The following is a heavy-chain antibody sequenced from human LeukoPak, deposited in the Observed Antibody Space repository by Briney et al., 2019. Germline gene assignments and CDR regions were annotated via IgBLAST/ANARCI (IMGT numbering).Heavy chain of an antibody. D-gene: IGHD6-6*01. CDR2: IIPIFGTA. CDR3: ARGGSSAPHLFDY. V-gene: IGHV1-69*01. Sequence: SVKVSCKASGGTFSSYAISWVRQAPGQGLEWMGGIIPIFGTANYAQKFQGRVTITADESTSTAYMELSSLRSEDTAVYYCARGGSSAPHLFDYWGQGTLVTVSS. J-gene: IGHJ4*02. CDR1: GGTFSSYA.